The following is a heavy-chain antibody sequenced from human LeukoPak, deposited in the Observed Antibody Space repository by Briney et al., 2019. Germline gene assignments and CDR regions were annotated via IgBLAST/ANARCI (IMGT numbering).Heavy chain of an antibody. J-gene: IGHJ4*02. CDR1: GYIFTSYY. CDR2: INPSGGST. CDR3: ATSRYFYDSSGFDY. V-gene: IGHV1-46*01. D-gene: IGHD3-22*01. Sequence: ASVKVSCKASGYIFTSYYMHWVRQAPGQGLVWMGIINPSGGSTSYAQKFQGRVTMTEDTSTDTAYMELSSLRSEDTAVYYCATSRYFYDSSGFDYWGQGTLVTVSS.